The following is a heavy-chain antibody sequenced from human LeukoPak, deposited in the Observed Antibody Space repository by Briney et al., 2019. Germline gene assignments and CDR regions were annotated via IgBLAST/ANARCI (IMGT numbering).Heavy chain of an antibody. CDR2: IYHSGST. V-gene: IGHV4-4*02. Sequence: PSETLSLTCAVSGGSISSNNWWSWVRPPPGKGLEWIGEIYHSGSTNYNPSLKSRVTISVDKSKNQFSLKLSSVTAADTAVYYCARDYYGSGSSIDSWGQGALVTVSS. J-gene: IGHJ4*02. D-gene: IGHD3-10*01. CDR3: ARDYYGSGSSIDS. CDR1: GGSISSNNW.